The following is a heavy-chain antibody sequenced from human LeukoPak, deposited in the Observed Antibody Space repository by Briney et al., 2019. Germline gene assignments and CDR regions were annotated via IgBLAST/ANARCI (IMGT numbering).Heavy chain of an antibody. D-gene: IGHD2-2*01. CDR1: GYTFTSYY. V-gene: IGHV1-46*01. CDR2: INPSGGST. CDR3: AIALRLPAATYYFDY. Sequence: ASVKVSCKASGYTFTSYYMHWVRQAPGQGLEWMGIINPSGGSTSYAQKFQGRVTMTRDTSTSTVYMELSSLRSDDTAVYYCAIALRLPAATYYFDYWGQGTLVTVSS. J-gene: IGHJ4*02.